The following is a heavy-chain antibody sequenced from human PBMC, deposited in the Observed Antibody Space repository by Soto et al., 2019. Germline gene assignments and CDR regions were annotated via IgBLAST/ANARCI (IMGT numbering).Heavy chain of an antibody. D-gene: IGHD2-15*01. V-gene: IGHV3-33*01. CDR2: VWFDGSDK. CDR3: ARLYCSASSCYSVGGFDI. J-gene: IGHJ3*02. Sequence: PGGSLRLSCAASGFTLSTYCMHWVRQAPGKGLEWVALVWFDGSDKYSSDSVKGRFTISRDNSKNTLYLQMNSLRAEDTAVYYCARLYCSASSCYSVGGFDIWGQGTMVTVSS. CDR1: GFTLSTYC.